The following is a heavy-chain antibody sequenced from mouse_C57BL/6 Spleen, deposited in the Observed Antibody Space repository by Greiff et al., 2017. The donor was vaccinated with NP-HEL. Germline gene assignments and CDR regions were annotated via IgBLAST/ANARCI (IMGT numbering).Heavy chain of an antibody. CDR3: ARKRGYPYYYAMDY. J-gene: IGHJ4*01. V-gene: IGHV2-2*01. Sequence: VHLVESGPGLVQPSQSLSITCTVSGFSLTSYGVHWVRQSPGKGLEWLGVIWSGGSTDYNAAFISRLSISKDNSKSQVFFKMNSLQADDTAIYYCARKRGYPYYYAMDYWGQGTSVTVSS. D-gene: IGHD2-2*01. CDR2: IWSGGST. CDR1: GFSLTSYG.